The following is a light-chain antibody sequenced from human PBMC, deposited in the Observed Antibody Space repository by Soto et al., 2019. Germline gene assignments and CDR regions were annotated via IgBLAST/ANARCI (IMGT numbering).Light chain of an antibody. Sequence: QSALTQPASVSGSPGQSITISCTGTSSDVGGYNYVSWYQQYPGKVPKLMIHEVSNRPSGVSGRFSGSKSGDTASLTISGLQPEDEADYYCSSYAGSSTLVFGTGTKVTVL. CDR1: SSDVGGYNY. J-gene: IGLJ1*01. CDR3: SSYAGSSTLV. CDR2: EVS. V-gene: IGLV2-14*01.